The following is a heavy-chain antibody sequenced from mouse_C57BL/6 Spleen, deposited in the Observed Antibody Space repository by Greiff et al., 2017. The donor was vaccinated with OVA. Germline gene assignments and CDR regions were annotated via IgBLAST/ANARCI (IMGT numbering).Heavy chain of an antibody. D-gene: IGHD2-3*01. CDR2: IYPRSGNT. Sequence: VQLQQSGAELARPGASVKLSFKASGYTFTSYGISWVKQRTGQGLEWIGEIYPRSGNTYYNEKFKGKATLTADKSSSTAYMELRSLTSEDSAVYFCARNDGYYVVDYWGQGTSVTVSS. V-gene: IGHV1-81*01. CDR1: GYTFTSYG. J-gene: IGHJ4*01. CDR3: ARNDGYYVVDY.